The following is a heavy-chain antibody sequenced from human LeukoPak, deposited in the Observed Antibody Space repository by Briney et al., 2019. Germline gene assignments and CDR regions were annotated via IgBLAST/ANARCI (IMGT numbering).Heavy chain of an antibody. J-gene: IGHJ4*02. CDR1: GFTVSSNY. CDR3: ARESVAAAGIFFDY. D-gene: IGHD6-13*01. CDR2: IYSGGST. V-gene: IGHV3-53*01. Sequence: GGSLRLSCAASGFTVSSNYMSWVRQALGKGLEWVSVIYSGGSTYYADSVKGRFTIPRDNSKNTLHLQMNSLRAEDTAVYYCARESVAAAGIFFDYWGQGTLVTVSS.